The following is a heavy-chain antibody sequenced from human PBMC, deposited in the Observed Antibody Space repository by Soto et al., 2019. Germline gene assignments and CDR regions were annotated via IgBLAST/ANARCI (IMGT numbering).Heavy chain of an antibody. CDR1: GYTLISDG. D-gene: IGHD3-9*01. CDR3: ARGTLSFYDTLTGPESKYYFDY. CDR2: ISAYNANT. V-gene: IGHV1-18*01. J-gene: IGHJ4*02. Sequence: VSVTVSCKASGYTLISDGVIRVRQAPGQGLEWMGWISAYNANTNYAQKLQGRVTMTTDTSTSTAYMELRSLGSDDTAVYYCARGTLSFYDTLTGPESKYYFDYWGRGTLVTVSS.